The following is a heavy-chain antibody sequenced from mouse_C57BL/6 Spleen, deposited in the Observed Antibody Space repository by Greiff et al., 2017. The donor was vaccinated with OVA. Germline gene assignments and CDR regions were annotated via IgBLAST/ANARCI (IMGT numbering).Heavy chain of an antibody. Sequence: DVMLVESGGGLVKPGGSLKLSCAASGFTFSDYGMHWVRQAPEKGLEWVAYISSGSSTIYYADTVKGRFTISRDNAKNTLFLQMTSLRSEDTAMYYCARTGYYGSSPYYAMDYWGQGTSVTVSS. D-gene: IGHD1-1*01. J-gene: IGHJ4*01. CDR2: ISSGSSTI. V-gene: IGHV5-17*01. CDR3: ARTGYYGSSPYYAMDY. CDR1: GFTFSDYG.